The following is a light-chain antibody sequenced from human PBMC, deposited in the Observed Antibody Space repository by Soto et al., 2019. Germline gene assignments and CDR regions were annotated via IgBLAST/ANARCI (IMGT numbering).Light chain of an antibody. CDR1: QDISNY. CDR2: AAS. V-gene: IGKV1-27*01. Sequence: DIQMTQSPSSLSASVGDRVTITCRASQDISNYLAWYQQKSGKVPKLLIYAASTLQSGVPSRFSGSGSGTDFTLTISSLQPEDFATYYCQKYNGAPRTFGQGTKVEIK. J-gene: IGKJ1*01. CDR3: QKYNGAPRT.